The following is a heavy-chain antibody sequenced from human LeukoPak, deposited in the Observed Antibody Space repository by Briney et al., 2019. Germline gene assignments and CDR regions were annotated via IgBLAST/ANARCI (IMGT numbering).Heavy chain of an antibody. CDR1: GFTFSSYG. D-gene: IGHD2-8*01. V-gene: IGHV3-30*02. Sequence: GGSLRLSCAASGFTFSSYGMHWVRQAPGKGLEWVAFIRYDGSNKYYADSVKGRFTISRDNSKNTLYLQMNSLRAGDTAVYYCAKDPGHGGVYDYYYMDVWGKGTTVTISS. CDR2: IRYDGSNK. J-gene: IGHJ6*03. CDR3: AKDPGHGGVYDYYYMDV.